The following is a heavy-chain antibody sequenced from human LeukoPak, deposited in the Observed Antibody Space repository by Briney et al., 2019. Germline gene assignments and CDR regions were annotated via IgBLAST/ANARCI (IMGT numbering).Heavy chain of an antibody. CDR2: IYYSGST. CDR1: GGSISSYY. Sequence: SETLSPPSPPPGGSISSYYWSWIRQPPGKGLEWIGYIYYSGSTNYNPSLKSRVTISVDTSKNQFSLKLSSVTAADTAVYYCARSIAARNNWFDPWGQGTLVTVSS. J-gene: IGHJ5*02. CDR3: ARSIAARNNWFDP. V-gene: IGHV4-59*01. D-gene: IGHD6-6*01.